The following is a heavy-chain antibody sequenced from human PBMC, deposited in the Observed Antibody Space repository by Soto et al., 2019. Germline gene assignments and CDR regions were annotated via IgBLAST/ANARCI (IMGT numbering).Heavy chain of an antibody. CDR2: IHYSGET. J-gene: IGHJ5*02. CDR3: ARRPDFRDHGWFDP. V-gene: IGHV4-39*01. Sequence: PSETLSLTSTVSGGSIISTFYYWGWLRQPPGRGLEWIANIHYSGETHYSPSLKSRVAISVDTSKSQFSLTLDSVTAADTAVYYCARRPDFRDHGWFDPWGQGILVTVSS. D-gene: IGHD4-17*01. CDR1: GGSIISTFYY.